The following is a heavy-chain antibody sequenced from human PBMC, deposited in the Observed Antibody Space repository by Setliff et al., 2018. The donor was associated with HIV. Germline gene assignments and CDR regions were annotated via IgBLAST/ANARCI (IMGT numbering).Heavy chain of an antibody. J-gene: IGHJ3*01. CDR2: INHSGGT. CDR3: ARGWGHDGFDF. V-gene: IGHV4-34*01. D-gene: IGHD7-27*01. Sequence: SETLSLTCAVYGRSFSGYYWNWIRQSPGKGLEWIGEINHSGGTNYNPSLKSRVTMSIDTSKNQFSLNVSSVTAADTAVYYCARGWGHDGFDFRGQGTMVTVSS. CDR1: GRSFSGYY.